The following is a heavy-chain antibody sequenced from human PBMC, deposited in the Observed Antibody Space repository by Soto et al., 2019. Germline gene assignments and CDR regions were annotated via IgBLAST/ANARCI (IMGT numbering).Heavy chain of an antibody. CDR3: ARSSSSSGYDY. J-gene: IGHJ4*02. Sequence: EFLKISCKGSGDSCTSYWIGWVRQMPGKGLEWMGIIYPGDSDTRYSPSFQGQVTISADKSISTAYLQWSSLKASDTAMYYCARSSSSSGYDYWGQGTLVTVAS. CDR2: IYPGDSDT. D-gene: IGHD6-6*01. CDR1: GDSCTSYW. V-gene: IGHV5-51*01.